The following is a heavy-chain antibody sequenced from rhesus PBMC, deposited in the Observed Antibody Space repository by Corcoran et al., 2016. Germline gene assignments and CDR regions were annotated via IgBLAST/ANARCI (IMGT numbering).Heavy chain of an antibody. CDR2: IRSGGST. V-gene: IGHV4-160*01. D-gene: IGHD4-17*01. J-gene: IGHJ6*01. CDR3: ARHGSVKRVSYGLDS. CDR1: GGSVSGYW. Sequence: QVQLQQWGEGLVKPSETLSLTCAVYGGSVSGYWWGWIRQPTGKGLEWIGRIRSGGSTNYNPSLKSRVTIAIDTSKNQFSLKLSSVTAADTAVYYCARHGSVKRVSYGLDSWGQGVVVTVSS.